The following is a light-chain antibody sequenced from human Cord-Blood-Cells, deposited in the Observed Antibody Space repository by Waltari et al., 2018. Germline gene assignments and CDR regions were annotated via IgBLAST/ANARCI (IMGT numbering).Light chain of an antibody. CDR1: HSISSY. V-gene: IGKV1-39*01. CDR3: QQSYSTPRT. J-gene: IGKJ1*01. Sequence: DIQMTQSPSSLSASVGDRVTITCRASHSISSYLNWYQQEAGKAPKLLIYAASSLQSGVPSRFSGSGSGRDFTLTISSLQPDDFATYYCQQSYSTPRTLGQGTKVEIK. CDR2: AAS.